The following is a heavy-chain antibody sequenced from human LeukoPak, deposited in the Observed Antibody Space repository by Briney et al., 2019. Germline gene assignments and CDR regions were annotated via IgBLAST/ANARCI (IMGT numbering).Heavy chain of an antibody. CDR3: VRQPPGVYDTTQNWFDP. D-gene: IGHD3-22*01. V-gene: IGHV5-10-1*01. CDR1: GYSFPSYW. Sequence: GESLRISCKVSGYSFPSYWITWARQVHGKGLEWMGRIAPSDSYTNYNPSFEGHVTMSVEKSITTVYLQWSSLKASDTAMYYCVRQPPGVYDTTQNWFDPWGQGTLVTVSS. CDR2: IAPSDSYT. J-gene: IGHJ5*02.